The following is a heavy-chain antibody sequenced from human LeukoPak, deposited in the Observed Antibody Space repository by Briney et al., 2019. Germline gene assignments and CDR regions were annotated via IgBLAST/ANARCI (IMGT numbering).Heavy chain of an antibody. Sequence: PSETLSLTCAVSGGSISSGGYSWSWIRQPPGKGLEWIGYIYHSGSTYYNPSLKSRVTISVDRSKNQFSLKLSSVTAADTAVYYCALPTAIKHYFDYWGQGTLVTVSS. CDR3: ALPTAIKHYFDY. CDR2: IYHSGST. CDR1: GGSISSGGYS. D-gene: IGHD2-2*01. V-gene: IGHV4-30-2*01. J-gene: IGHJ4*02.